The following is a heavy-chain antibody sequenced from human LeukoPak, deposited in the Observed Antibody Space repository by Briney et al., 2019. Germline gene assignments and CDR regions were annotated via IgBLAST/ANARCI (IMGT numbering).Heavy chain of an antibody. CDR3: ARGISGSYYLDYYYYMDV. CDR2: ISAYNGNT. Sequence: ASVKVSCKASGYTFTSYGISWVRQAPGQGLEWMGWISAYNGNTNYAQKLQGRVTMTTDTSTSTAYMELRSLRSDDTAVYYCARGISGSYYLDYYYYMDVWGKGTTVTVSS. D-gene: IGHD1-26*01. CDR1: GYTFTSYG. J-gene: IGHJ6*03. V-gene: IGHV1-18*01.